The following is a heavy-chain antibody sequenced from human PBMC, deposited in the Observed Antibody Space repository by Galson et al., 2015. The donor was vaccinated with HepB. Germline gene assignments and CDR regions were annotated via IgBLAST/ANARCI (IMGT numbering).Heavy chain of an antibody. CDR3: ARWPEVVVVASDAFDI. V-gene: IGHV3-23*01. J-gene: IGHJ3*02. CDR2: ITGTGGGT. D-gene: IGHD2-15*01. Sequence: SLRLSCAASGITFSSYALSWVRQAPGKGLEWVSAITGTGGGTYYADSVKGRFTISRDNSKNTVYLQMKSLRAEDTAVYYCARWPEVVVVASDAFDIWGQGTMVTVSS. CDR1: GITFSSYA.